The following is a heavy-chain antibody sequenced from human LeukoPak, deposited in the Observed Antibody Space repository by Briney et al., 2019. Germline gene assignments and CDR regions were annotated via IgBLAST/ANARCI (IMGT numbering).Heavy chain of an antibody. CDR3: ARDYRPTDCSGGDCPYYYFDY. D-gene: IGHD2-15*01. CDR2: LNPTTGGT. V-gene: IGHV1-2*02. CDR1: GYTFTYYY. J-gene: IGHJ4*02. Sequence: ASVKVSCKASGYTFTYYYVHWMRQAPGRGLEWLGWLNPTTGGTYYAQKFQGRVTMTRDTSISTIYVDLGRLTSDDTAVYYCARDYRPTDCSGGDCPYYYFDYWGQGTLVTVSS.